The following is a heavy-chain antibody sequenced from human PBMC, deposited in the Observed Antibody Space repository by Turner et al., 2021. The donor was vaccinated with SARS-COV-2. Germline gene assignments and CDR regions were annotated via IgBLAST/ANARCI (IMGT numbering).Heavy chain of an antibody. D-gene: IGHD2-15*01. CDR3: AKSGGMYCSGGNCYSSYFDY. J-gene: IGHJ4*02. V-gene: IGHV3-30*18. Sequence: QVQLVESGGGVVQPGRSLRLSCAASGFTFSNYGVHWVRQAPGEGLEWVAVISYDGSNKYYADSVKGRFTISRDNSKNTLYLQMNSLRAEDTAVYYCAKSGGMYCSGGNCYSSYFDYWGQGTLVTVSS. CDR2: ISYDGSNK. CDR1: GFTFSNYG.